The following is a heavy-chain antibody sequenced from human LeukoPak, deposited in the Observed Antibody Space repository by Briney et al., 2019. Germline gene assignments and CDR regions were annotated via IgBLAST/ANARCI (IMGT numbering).Heavy chain of an antibody. D-gene: IGHD2-2*01. J-gene: IGHJ4*02. V-gene: IGHV2-5*02. CDR3: AHRGRYCSSTSCYAAFDY. Sequence: SGPTLVKPTQTLTLTCTFSGFSLSTSGVGVGWIRQPPGKALEWLALIYWDDDKRYSPSLKSRLTITKDTSNNQVVLTMTNKDPVYTATYYCAHRGRYCSSTSCYAAFDYWGQGTLVTVSS. CDR1: GFSLSTSGVG. CDR2: IYWDDDK.